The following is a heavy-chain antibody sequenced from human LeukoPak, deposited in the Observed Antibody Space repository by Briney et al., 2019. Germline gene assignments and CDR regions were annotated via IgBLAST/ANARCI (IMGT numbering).Heavy chain of an antibody. CDR3: ARGYYDSSGYGPY. J-gene: IGHJ4*02. D-gene: IGHD3-22*01. V-gene: IGHV3-53*01. Sequence: PGGSLRLSCAASGFTARSNYMSWVRQAPGKGLEGGSVIYSGGSTYYADSVKGRFTISRDNSKNTLYLQMNSLRAEDTAVYYCARGYYDSSGYGPYWGQGTLVTVSS. CDR1: GFTARSNY. CDR2: IYSGGST.